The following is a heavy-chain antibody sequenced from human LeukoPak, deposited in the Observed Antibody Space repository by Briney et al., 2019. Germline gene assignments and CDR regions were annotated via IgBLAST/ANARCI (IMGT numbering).Heavy chain of an antibody. D-gene: IGHD2-2*01. CDR2: ISGSGGST. J-gene: IGHJ3*02. CDR3: AKGYCSSSSCYSYAFDI. Sequence: GGSLRLSCAASGFTFSSYAVSWVRQAPGKGLEWVPAISGSGGSTYYADSVKGRFTISRDNSKNTLYLQMNSLRAEDTAVYYCAKGYCSSSSCYSYAFDIWGQGTVVTVSS. CDR1: GFTFSSYA. V-gene: IGHV3-23*01.